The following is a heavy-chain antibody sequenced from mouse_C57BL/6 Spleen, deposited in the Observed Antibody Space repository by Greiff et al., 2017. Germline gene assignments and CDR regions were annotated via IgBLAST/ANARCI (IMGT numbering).Heavy chain of an antibody. J-gene: IGHJ4*01. CDR2: INYDGSST. CDR3: ARDLASSPPYAMDY. D-gene: IGHD1-1*01. V-gene: IGHV5-16*01. CDR1: GFTFSDYY. Sequence: EVKVVESEGGLVQPGSSMKLSCTASGFTFSDYYMAWVRQVPEKGLEWVANINYDGSSTYYLDSLKSRFIISRDNAKNILYLQMSSLKSEDTATYYCARDLASSPPYAMDYWGQGTSVTVSS.